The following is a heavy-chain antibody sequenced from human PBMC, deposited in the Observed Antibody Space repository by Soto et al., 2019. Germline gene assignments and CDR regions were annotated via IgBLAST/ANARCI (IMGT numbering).Heavy chain of an antibody. J-gene: IGHJ4*02. CDR3: ARGRGGAARLEQQLAPSIDY. CDR1: GGSISSYY. CDR2: IYYSGST. V-gene: IGHV4-59*01. D-gene: IGHD6-13*01. Sequence: SETLSLTCTVSGGSISSYYWSWIRQPPGKGLEWIGYIYYSGSTNYNPSLKSRVTISVDTSKNQFSLKLSSVTAADTAVYYCARGRGGAARLEQQLAPSIDYWGQGTLVTVSS.